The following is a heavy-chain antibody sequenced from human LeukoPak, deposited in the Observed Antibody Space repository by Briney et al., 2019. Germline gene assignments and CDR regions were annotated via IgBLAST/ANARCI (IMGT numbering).Heavy chain of an antibody. CDR1: GFTVSSNY. V-gene: IGHV3-53*01. Sequence: GGSLRLSCAASGFTVSSNYMSWVRQAPGKGLEWVSVIYSGGSTYYADSVKGRFTISRDNFKNTLYLQMNSLRAEDTAVYYCARAATTVTFGYYYYGMDVWGQGTTVTVSS. D-gene: IGHD4-17*01. CDR3: ARAATTVTFGYYYYGMDV. J-gene: IGHJ6*02. CDR2: IYSGGST.